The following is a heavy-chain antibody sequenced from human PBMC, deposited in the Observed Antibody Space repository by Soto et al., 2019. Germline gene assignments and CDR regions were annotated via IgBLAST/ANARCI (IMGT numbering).Heavy chain of an antibody. Sequence: PGGSLRLSCAASGFTFSSYAMHWVRQAPGKGLEWVAVISYDGSNKYYADSVKGRFTISRDNSKNTLYLQMNSLRADDTAVYYCARDLAVAGLYYYYYGMDVWGQGTTVTVSS. CDR3: ARDLAVAGLYYYYYGMDV. D-gene: IGHD6-19*01. V-gene: IGHV3-30-3*01. CDR2: ISYDGSNK. CDR1: GFTFSSYA. J-gene: IGHJ6*02.